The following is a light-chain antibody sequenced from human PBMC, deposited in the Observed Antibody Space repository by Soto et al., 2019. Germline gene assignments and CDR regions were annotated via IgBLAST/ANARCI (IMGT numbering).Light chain of an antibody. CDR3: QQYCSSPYT. J-gene: IGKJ2*01. CDR1: QSVSSSY. CDR2: GAS. V-gene: IGKV3-20*01. Sequence: EIVLTQSPGTLSLSPGERATLSCRASQSVSSSYLAWYQQKPVQAPRLLIYGASSRATGIPDRFSGSGSGTDFTLTISRLEPEDFAVYYGQQYCSSPYTFGQGTKLEIK.